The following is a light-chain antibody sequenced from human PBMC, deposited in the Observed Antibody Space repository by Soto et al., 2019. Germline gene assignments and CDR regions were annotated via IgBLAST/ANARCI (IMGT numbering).Light chain of an antibody. CDR3: DSYTSSSSYV. V-gene: IGLV2-14*01. Sequence: QSALTQPASVSGSPGQSIAISCTGTGSDVGGYRYVSWYQQHPGKAPKLIIYDVSNRPSGVSDRFSGSKSGNTASLTISGLQSEDEADYYCDSYTSSSSYVFGTGTKRTVL. CDR1: GSDVGGYRY. CDR2: DVS. J-gene: IGLJ1*01.